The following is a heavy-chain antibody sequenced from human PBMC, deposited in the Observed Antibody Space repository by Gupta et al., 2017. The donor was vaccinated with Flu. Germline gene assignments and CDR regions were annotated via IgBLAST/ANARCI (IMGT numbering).Heavy chain of an antibody. J-gene: IGHJ6*03. D-gene: IGHD3-3*01. CDR3: ARGHYDFFYYMDV. Sequence: VRQVPGKGLEWVSRINGDGSTTDYADSVKGRFAISRDNAKNTLYLQMNSLRVEDTAVYFCARGHYDFFYYMDVWGKGTTVTVSS. CDR2: INGDGSTT. V-gene: IGHV3-74*01.